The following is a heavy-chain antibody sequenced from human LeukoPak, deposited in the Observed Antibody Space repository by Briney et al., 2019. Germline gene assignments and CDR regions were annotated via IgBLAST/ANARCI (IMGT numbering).Heavy chain of an antibody. CDR1: GGSISSGGYC. CDR3: ARVAFRYCSSTSCSQYNWFDP. Sequence: NPSETLSLTCTVSGGSISSGGYCWSWIRQHPGKGLEWIGYIYYSGSTYYNPSLKSRVTISVDTSKNQFSLKLSSVTAADTAVYYCARVAFRYCSSTSCSQYNWFDPWGQGTLVTVSS. J-gene: IGHJ5*02. CDR2: IYYSGST. V-gene: IGHV4-31*03. D-gene: IGHD2-2*01.